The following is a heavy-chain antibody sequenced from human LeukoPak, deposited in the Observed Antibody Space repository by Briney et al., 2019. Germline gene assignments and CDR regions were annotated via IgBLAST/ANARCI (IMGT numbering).Heavy chain of an antibody. CDR2: ISAYNGNT. J-gene: IGHJ2*01. CDR1: GYTFTSYG. D-gene: IGHD5-24*01. Sequence: VASVKVSCKASGYTFTSYGISWVRQAPGQGLEWMGWISAYNGNTNYAQKLQGRVTMTTDTSTSTAYMELRSLRSDDTAVYYCARRRDGYNTWYFDLWGRGTLVTVSS. V-gene: IGHV1-18*01. CDR3: ARRRDGYNTWYFDL.